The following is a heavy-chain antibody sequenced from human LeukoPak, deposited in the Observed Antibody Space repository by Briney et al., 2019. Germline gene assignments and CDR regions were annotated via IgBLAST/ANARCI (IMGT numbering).Heavy chain of an antibody. V-gene: IGHV3-23*01. CDR3: AKNTHYDILTGYYSYAFDI. J-gene: IGHJ3*02. CDR2: ISGSGGST. CDR1: GFTFSSYW. D-gene: IGHD3-9*01. Sequence: PGGSLRLSCAASGFTFSSYWMSWVRQAPGKGLEWVSAISGSGGSTYYADSVKGRFTISRGNSKNTLYLQMNSLRAEDTAVYYCAKNTHYDILTGYYSYAFDIWGQGTMVTVSS.